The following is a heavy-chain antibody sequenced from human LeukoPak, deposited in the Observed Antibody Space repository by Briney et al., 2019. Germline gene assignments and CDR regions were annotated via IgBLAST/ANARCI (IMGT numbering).Heavy chain of an antibody. CDR2: ISGSGGST. D-gene: IGHD2-21*02. V-gene: IGHV3-23*01. CDR1: GFTFSSHA. CDR3: AKARVVVTHIDY. Sequence: GGSLRLSCAGSGFTFSSHAMSWVRQAPGKGLEWVSAISGSGGSTYYADSVKGRFTISRDNSKNTLYLQMNSLRAEDTAVYYCAKARVVVTHIDYWGQGTLVTVSS. J-gene: IGHJ4*02.